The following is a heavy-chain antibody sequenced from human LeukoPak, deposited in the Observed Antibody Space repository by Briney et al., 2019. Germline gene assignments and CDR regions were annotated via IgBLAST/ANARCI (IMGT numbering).Heavy chain of an antibody. CDR2: ISWNSGNI. Sequence: GGSLRLSCAASGFTFDDYAIHWVRQAPGKGLEWVSGISWNSGNIGYADSVKGRFTISRDNAKNSLYLQMNSLRAEDTALYYCAKVGRSRAYCGGDCYLDYFDYWGQGTLVTVSP. J-gene: IGHJ4*02. D-gene: IGHD2-21*02. CDR1: GFTFDDYA. V-gene: IGHV3-9*01. CDR3: AKVGRSRAYCGGDCYLDYFDY.